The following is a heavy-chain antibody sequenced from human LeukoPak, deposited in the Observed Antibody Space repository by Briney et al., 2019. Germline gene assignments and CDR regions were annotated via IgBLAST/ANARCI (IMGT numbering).Heavy chain of an antibody. D-gene: IGHD6-13*01. CDR2: IYSGGNT. CDR1: GFTVRSNY. J-gene: IGHJ4*02. Sequence: PGGSLRLSCAASGFTVRSNYMSWVRQAPGKGLEWVSIIYSGGNTYYADSVKARFTISRDNSKNTVYLQVHSLRAEDTAVYYCAREQPPGIYFDYWGQGTPVTVSS. V-gene: IGHV3-53*01. CDR3: AREQPPGIYFDY.